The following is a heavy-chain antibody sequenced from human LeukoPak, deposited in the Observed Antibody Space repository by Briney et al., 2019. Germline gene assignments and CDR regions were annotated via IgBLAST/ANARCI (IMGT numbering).Heavy chain of an antibody. CDR1: GDSMTSYF. CDR2: IPSTGTT. J-gene: IGHJ3*02. D-gene: IGHD2-2*01. CDR3: ARLSVPAVKGAFDI. V-gene: IGHV4-4*07. Sequence: SETLSLTCTVSGDSMTSYFWGWIRQPAGQGLEWIGRIPSTGTTHYNPSLASRVTMSLDTSKNHFSLKLTSMTAADTAVYYCARLSVPAVKGAFDIWGRGTLVSVSS.